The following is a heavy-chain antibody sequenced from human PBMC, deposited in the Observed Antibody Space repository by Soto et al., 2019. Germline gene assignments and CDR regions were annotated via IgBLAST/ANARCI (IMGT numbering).Heavy chain of an antibody. CDR3: ARDSSREKIDHSTMLGGCMDV. D-gene: IGHD3-22*01. Sequence: QVPLQESGPGLVKPAQTLSLTCTVSGGSISSGDYYWSWIRQPPVQGLEWIGYIYYSGSTYYNPSLKSRVTISVDPSKNHFSLKLRDVTAADTAVYYCARDSSREKIDHSTMLGGCMDVWGQVTTVTVS. CDR2: IYYSGST. V-gene: IGHV4-30-4*01. CDR1: GGSISSGDYY. J-gene: IGHJ6*02.